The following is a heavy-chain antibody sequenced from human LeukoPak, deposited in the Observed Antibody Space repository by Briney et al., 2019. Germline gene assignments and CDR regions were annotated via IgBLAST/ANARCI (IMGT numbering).Heavy chain of an antibody. Sequence: PGGSLRLSCAASGFTFSSYSMNWVRQAPGKGLEWVSSISSSSYIYYADSVKGRFTISRDNAKNSLYLQMNSLRAEDTAVYYCARAEGSYYYYYGMDVWGQGTTVTVSS. V-gene: IGHV3-21*01. CDR1: GFTFSSYS. CDR2: ISSSSYI. D-gene: IGHD1-26*01. CDR3: ARAEGSYYYYYGMDV. J-gene: IGHJ6*02.